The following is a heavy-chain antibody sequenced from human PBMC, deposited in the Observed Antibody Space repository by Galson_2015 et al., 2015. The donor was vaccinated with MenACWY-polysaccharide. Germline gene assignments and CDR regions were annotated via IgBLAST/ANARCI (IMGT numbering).Heavy chain of an antibody. CDR2: IHSSGTT. CDR1: GGPISSGDFF. D-gene: IGHD2-15*01. Sequence: TLSLTCTVSGGPISSGDFFWTWVRQTPGKGLEWIAYIHSSGTTNDNPSLRSRIVISMDTSKNQFSLKLKSVTAADTAMYYCASLPLGYCSGGRCFGWFGPWGQGIQVTVSS. J-gene: IGHJ5*02. CDR3: ASLPLGYCSGGRCFGWFGP. V-gene: IGHV4-30-4*01.